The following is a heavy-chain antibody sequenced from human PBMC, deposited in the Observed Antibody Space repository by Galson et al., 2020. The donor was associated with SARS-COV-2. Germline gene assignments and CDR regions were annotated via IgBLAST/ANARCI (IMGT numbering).Heavy chain of an antibody. CDR3: ARPMSNSFYYFDY. CDR1: GYTFINHF. V-gene: IGHV1-46*01. D-gene: IGHD6-13*01. Sequence: ASVKVSCKASGYTFINHFMHWVQQAPGQGLEWMGLINPNGGSTSYAQEFQGRVTMTRDTSTSTVYMDLSSLRSEDTAVYYCARPMSNSFYYFDYWGQGTMVTVSS. J-gene: IGHJ4*02. CDR2: INPNGGST.